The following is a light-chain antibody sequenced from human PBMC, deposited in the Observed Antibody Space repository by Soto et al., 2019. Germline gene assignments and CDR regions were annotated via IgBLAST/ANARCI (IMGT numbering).Light chain of an antibody. CDR1: QNIRGW. CDR3: QQYNSYSWM. Sequence: DIRMTQSPSTLSPAVGDRVTITCRASQNIRGWLSWYQQKPGKAPKLLIYDASTLESGVPSRFRGTGSGTEFTLTISSMQPAYFATYYCQQYNSYSWMFGQGTTASIK. CDR2: DAS. V-gene: IGKV1-5*01. J-gene: IGKJ1*01.